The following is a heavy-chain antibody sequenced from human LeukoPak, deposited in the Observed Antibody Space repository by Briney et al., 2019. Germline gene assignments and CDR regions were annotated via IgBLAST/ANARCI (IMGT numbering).Heavy chain of an antibody. D-gene: IGHD6-19*01. CDR1: GGTFSSYA. Sequence: SVKVSCKASGGTFSSYAISWVRQAPGQGLEWMGGIIPIFGTANYAQKFQGRVTITADKSTSTAYMELSSLRSEDTAVYYCARYISGWYYFDYWGQGTLVTVSS. CDR3: ARYISGWYYFDY. V-gene: IGHV1-69*06. CDR2: IIPIFGTA. J-gene: IGHJ4*02.